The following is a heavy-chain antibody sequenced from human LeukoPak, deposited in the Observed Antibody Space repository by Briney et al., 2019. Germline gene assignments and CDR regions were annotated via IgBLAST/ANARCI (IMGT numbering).Heavy chain of an antibody. D-gene: IGHD3-22*01. CDR1: GYTFTNYG. V-gene: IGHV7-4-1*02. CDR2: INTNTVNP. Sequence: ASLKVSCKASGYTFTNYGLNWVRQAPGQGLEWMGWINTNTVNPTYAQGFTGRFVFSLDTSVSTAYLQINTLKTEDTAVYYCARGQDYFDSSGYFPVVRHWGQGTLVTVSS. CDR3: ARGQDYFDSSGYFPVVRH. J-gene: IGHJ4*02.